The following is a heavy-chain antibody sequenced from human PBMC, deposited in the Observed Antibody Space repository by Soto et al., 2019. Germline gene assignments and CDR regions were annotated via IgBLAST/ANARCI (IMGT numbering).Heavy chain of an antibody. Sequence: EVQLLESGGGLVQRGGSLRLSCAASGFTFSNFAMSWVRQAPGKGLEWVSSISESGSTYYAGSVKGRFTISRDNSKNTLNVQMTDLRAEDTAVYYCVCVGEYYDFWSDGPHYGMGVWGQGTTVTVSS. J-gene: IGHJ6*02. D-gene: IGHD3-3*01. CDR3: VCVGEYYDFWSDGPHYGMGV. CDR2: ISESGST. CDR1: GFTFSNFA. V-gene: IGHV3-23*01.